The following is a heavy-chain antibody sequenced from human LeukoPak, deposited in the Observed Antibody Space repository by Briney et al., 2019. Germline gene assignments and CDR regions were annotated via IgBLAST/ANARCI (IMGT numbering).Heavy chain of an antibody. J-gene: IGHJ4*02. D-gene: IGHD3-3*01. CDR3: ARHTRDFVDY. CDR2: IYPGDSDT. V-gene: IGHV5-51*01. CDR1: GYSFTKYW. Sequence: PGESLKISCKGSGYSFTKYWIAWVRQVPGKALEWMGIIYPGDSDTRYSPSFQGQVTISADKSINTAYVQWRSLKASDTAMYYCARHTRDFVDYWGQGTLVTVSS.